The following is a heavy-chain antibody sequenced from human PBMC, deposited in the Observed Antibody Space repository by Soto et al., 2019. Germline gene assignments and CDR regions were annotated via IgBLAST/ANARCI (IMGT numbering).Heavy chain of an antibody. CDR3: ARDRGPNTPDY. V-gene: IGHV3-7*01. D-gene: IGHD2-2*02. CDR1: GFTFSNYW. CDR2: MNQDGSQI. Sequence: EVQVVESGGGLVQPGGSLRLSCAVSGFTFSNYWMTWVRQAPGKGLEWVAYMNQDGSQIYYVDSLRGRFTISRDNAKNLLYLQMNSLRVADTAVYYCARDRGPNTPDYWGQGTLVTVSS. J-gene: IGHJ4*02.